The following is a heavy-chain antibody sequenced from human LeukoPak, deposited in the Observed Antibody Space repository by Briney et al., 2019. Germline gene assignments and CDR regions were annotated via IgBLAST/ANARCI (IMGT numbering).Heavy chain of an antibody. V-gene: IGHV3-66*01. D-gene: IGHD3-10*01. Sequence: PGGSLRLSCAASGFTVSSNYMSWVRQAPGKGLEWVSVIYSGGSTYYADSVKGRFTISRDNSKNTLYLQMNSLRAEDAAVYYCASRPIYYYGSGSYLDYWGQGTLVTVSS. CDR3: ASRPIYYYGSGSYLDY. CDR2: IYSGGST. CDR1: GFTVSSNY. J-gene: IGHJ4*02.